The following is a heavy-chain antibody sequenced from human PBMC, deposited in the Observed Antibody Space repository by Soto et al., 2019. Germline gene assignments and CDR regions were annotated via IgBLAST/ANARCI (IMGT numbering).Heavy chain of an antibody. Sequence: SVKVSCKASGGTFSSYAISWVRQAPGQGLEWMGGIIPIFGTANYAQKFQGRVTITADESTSTAYMELSSLRSEDTAVYYCATYYYDSSGYSDYFDYWGQGTLVTVSS. D-gene: IGHD3-22*01. V-gene: IGHV1-69*13. CDR1: GGTFSSYA. CDR3: ATYYYDSSGYSDYFDY. CDR2: IIPIFGTA. J-gene: IGHJ4*02.